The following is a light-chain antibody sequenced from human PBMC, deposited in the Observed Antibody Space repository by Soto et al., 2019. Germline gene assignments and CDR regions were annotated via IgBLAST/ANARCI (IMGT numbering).Light chain of an antibody. Sequence: EIVMTQSPATLSVSPGERATLSCRASQSVSSNLAWYQQKPGQAPRLLIYGASTRSTGIPARFSGSESGTAFTLTISSLQSEDFAVYYCQQYNNWPPFTFGPGTKVDI. CDR3: QQYNNWPPFT. CDR1: QSVSSN. J-gene: IGKJ3*01. V-gene: IGKV3-15*01. CDR2: GAS.